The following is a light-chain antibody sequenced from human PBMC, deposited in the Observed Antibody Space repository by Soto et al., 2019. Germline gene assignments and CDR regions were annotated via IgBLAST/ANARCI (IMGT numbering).Light chain of an antibody. CDR1: QSISTS. V-gene: IGKV1-39*01. J-gene: IGKJ2*01. CDR3: QQNYRTPYT. CDR2: GVS. Sequence: DIQMTQSPSSLSASVGDRVTITCRASQSISTSLNWYQQKPGKAPKLLLYGVSRLQNGVPSRLSGSGSGTDFTLTISSLQPEDFATYYCQQNYRTPYTFGQGTKLEIK.